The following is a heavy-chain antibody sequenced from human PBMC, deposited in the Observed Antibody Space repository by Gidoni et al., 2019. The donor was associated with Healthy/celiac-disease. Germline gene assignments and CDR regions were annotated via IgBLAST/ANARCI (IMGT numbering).Heavy chain of an antibody. CDR3: ARGGLVAGSLSDYYYYGMDV. Sequence: EVQLVESGGGLVKPGGSLSLFCAASGFTSSSHSMNWVSSISSSSSYIYYADSVKGRFTISRDNTKNSLYLQMSSLRAEDTAVDYCARGGLVAGSLSDYYYYGMDVWGQGTTVTVSS. D-gene: IGHD6-19*01. J-gene: IGHJ6*02. CDR1: GFTSSSHS. CDR2: ISSSSSYI. V-gene: IGHV3-21*01.